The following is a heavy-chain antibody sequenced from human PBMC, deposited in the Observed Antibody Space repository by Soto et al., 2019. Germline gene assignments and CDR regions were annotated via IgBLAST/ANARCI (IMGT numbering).Heavy chain of an antibody. V-gene: IGHV3-23*01. Sequence: EVLLLESGGDLAQPGGSLRLSCAASGFTFGNYAMSWVRQAPGKGLEWVAGISASGRDTYYADSVKDRFTISRDSSKNTLYLQMNSLRAEDTATYFCAKGKTTGWYYFDYWGQGTLVTVSS. D-gene: IGHD6-19*01. J-gene: IGHJ4*02. CDR2: ISASGRDT. CDR1: GFTFGNYA. CDR3: AKGKTTGWYYFDY.